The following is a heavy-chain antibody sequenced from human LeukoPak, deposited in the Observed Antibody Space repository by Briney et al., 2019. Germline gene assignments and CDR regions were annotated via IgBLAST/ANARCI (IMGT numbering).Heavy chain of an antibody. J-gene: IGHJ5*02. CDR1: GFTFSDYY. V-gene: IGHV3-11*04. D-gene: IGHD1-26*01. Sequence: GGSLRLSCAASGFTFSDYYMSWVRQAPGKGLEWVSYISSSGSTIYYADSVKGRFTISRDNAKNSLYLQMNSLRAEDTAVYYCARVPSGSYEGWFDPWGQGTLVTVSS. CDR2: ISSSGSTI. CDR3: ARVPSGSYEGWFDP.